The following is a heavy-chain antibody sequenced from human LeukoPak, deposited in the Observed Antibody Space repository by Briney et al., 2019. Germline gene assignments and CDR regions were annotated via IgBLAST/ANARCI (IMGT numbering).Heavy chain of an antibody. J-gene: IGHJ4*02. CDR1: GGSLTNYY. V-gene: IGHV4-4*09. CDR2: IHSDGTT. Sequence: PSETLSLTCSVSGGSLTNYYWGWIRQPPGKGLEFIGYIHSDGTTNYDSSLQSRVAISLDTSKIQFSLRLYSVTAADTAIYFCARLNFRGGEALHFDSWGQGTLVTVSS. CDR3: ARLNFRGGEALHFDS. D-gene: IGHD3-16*01.